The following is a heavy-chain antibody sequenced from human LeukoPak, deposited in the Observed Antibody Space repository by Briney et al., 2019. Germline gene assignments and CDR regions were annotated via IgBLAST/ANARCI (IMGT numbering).Heavy chain of an antibody. CDR2: INPNSGGT. D-gene: IGHD3-10*01. J-gene: IGHJ5*02. CDR1: GYTFTGYY. Sequence: EASVKVSCKASGYTFTGYYMHWVRQAPGQGLEWMGWINPNSGGTNYAQKFQGRVTMTRDTSISTAYMELSRLRPDDTAVYYCARDPVYGSGSYYPDPWGQGTLVTVSS. CDR3: ARDPVYGSGSYYPDP. V-gene: IGHV1-2*02.